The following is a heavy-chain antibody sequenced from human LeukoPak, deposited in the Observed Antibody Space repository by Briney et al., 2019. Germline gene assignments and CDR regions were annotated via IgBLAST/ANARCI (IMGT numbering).Heavy chain of an antibody. D-gene: IGHD5/OR15-5a*01. V-gene: IGHV3-21*01. Sequence: GGSLRLSCPASGFTFSDYSMSWVRQAPGKGLEWVSSISSSSDYIYYADSVRGRFTVSRDNARNSLSLQMNSLGAEDTAIYYCTRTRRSTSGLDDFDIWGQGTIVTVSS. J-gene: IGHJ3*02. CDR3: TRTRRSTSGLDDFDI. CDR1: GFTFSDYS. CDR2: ISSSSDYI.